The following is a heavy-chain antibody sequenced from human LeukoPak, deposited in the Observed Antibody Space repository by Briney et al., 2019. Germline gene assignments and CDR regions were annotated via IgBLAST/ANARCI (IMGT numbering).Heavy chain of an antibody. V-gene: IGHV3-48*02. CDR2: ITNSGNSK. Sequence: GGSLRLSCAASEFTFSSYSMNWVRQAPGKGLEWVSYITNSGNSKSYADSAKGRFTISRDNSKNTLYVQMNSLRDEDTAVYYCAKDLHWGFDYWGQGTLVTVSS. CDR3: AKDLHWGFDY. J-gene: IGHJ4*02. D-gene: IGHD7-27*01. CDR1: EFTFSSYS.